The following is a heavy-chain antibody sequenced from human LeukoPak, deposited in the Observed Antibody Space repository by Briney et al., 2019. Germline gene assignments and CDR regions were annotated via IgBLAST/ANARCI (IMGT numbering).Heavy chain of an antibody. CDR2: MNPNSGNT. J-gene: IGHJ5*02. CDR1: GYTFTSYD. V-gene: IGHV1-8*01. D-gene: IGHD3-22*01. Sequence: ASVKVSCKASGYTFTSYDINWVRQATGQGLEWMGWMNPNSGNTGYAQKFQGRVTMTRNTSIGTAYMELSSLRSEDTAVYYCASVSDDSSGYYLDNWFDPWGQGTLVTVSS. CDR3: ASVSDDSSGYYLDNWFDP.